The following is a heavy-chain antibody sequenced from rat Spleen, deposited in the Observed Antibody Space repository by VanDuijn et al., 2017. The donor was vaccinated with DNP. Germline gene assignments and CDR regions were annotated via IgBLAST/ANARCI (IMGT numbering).Heavy chain of an antibody. V-gene: IGHV3-3*01. D-gene: IGHD5-1*01. CDR2: INNAGST. CDR1: GYSITSNFR. CDR3: AVQLGVFDY. J-gene: IGHJ2*01. Sequence: EVQLQESGPGLVESSQSLSLTCSVTGYSITSNFRWSWIRKFPGNELEWMGYINNAGSTNYNPSLKSRFSITRDTSKNQFFLQVNSVRNEDTATYYCAVQLGVFDYWGQGVMVIVSS.